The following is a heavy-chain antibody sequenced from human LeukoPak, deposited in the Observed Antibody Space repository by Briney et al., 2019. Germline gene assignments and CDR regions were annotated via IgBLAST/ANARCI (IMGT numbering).Heavy chain of an antibody. CDR3: ARVGCSGGSCYSTIYYYYMDV. CDR1: GGSISSSSYY. CDR2: IYYSGST. J-gene: IGHJ6*03. D-gene: IGHD2-15*01. Sequence: SETLSLTCTVSGGSISSSSYYWGWIRQPPGKGLEWIGSIYYSGSTYYSPSLKSRVTISVDTSKNQFSLKLSSVTAADTAVYYCARVGCSGGSCYSTIYYYYMDVWGKGTTVTVSS. V-gene: IGHV4-39*07.